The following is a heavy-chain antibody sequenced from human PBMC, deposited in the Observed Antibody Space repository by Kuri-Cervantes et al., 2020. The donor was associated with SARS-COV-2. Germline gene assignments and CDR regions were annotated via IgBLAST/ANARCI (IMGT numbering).Heavy chain of an antibody. CDR2: IYHSGST. CDR3: ARENYGGNSGAFDI. V-gene: IGHV4-4*02. CDR1: GGSISSSNW. Sequence: GSLRLSCAVSGGSISSSNWWSWVRQPPGKGLEWIGEIYHSGSTNYNPSLKSRVTISVDKSKDQFSLKLSSVTAADTAVYYCARENYGGNSGAFDIWGQGTMVTVSS. J-gene: IGHJ3*02. D-gene: IGHD4-23*01.